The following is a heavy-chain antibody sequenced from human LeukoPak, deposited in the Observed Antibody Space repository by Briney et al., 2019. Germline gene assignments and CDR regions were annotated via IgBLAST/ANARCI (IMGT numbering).Heavy chain of an antibody. CDR2: ISSSSSYI. V-gene: IGHV3-21*01. CDR3: ASASKAGTYYDFWSGIKEAPNWFDP. Sequence: GGSLRLSCAASGFTYSSYSMNWVRQAPGKGLEWVSSISSSSSYIYYADSVKGRFTISRDNAKSSLYLQMNSLRAEDTAVYYCASASKAGTYYDFWSGIKEAPNWFDPWGQGTLVTVSS. CDR1: GFTYSSYS. D-gene: IGHD3-3*01. J-gene: IGHJ5*02.